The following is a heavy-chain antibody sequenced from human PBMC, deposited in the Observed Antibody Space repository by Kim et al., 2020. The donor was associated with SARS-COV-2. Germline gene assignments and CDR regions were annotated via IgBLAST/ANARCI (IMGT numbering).Heavy chain of an antibody. CDR3: ARGLGYCTSTSCDVDY. V-gene: IGHV7-4-1*01. D-gene: IGHD2-2*01. CDR2: INTNTGNP. CDR1: GYTFTSYA. J-gene: IGHJ4*02. Sequence: ASVKVSCKASGYTFTSYAMDWVRQAPGQGLEWMGWINTNTGNPTYAQGFTGRFVFSLDTSVSTAYLQIGRLKTEDTAVYYCARGLGYCTSTSCDVDYWGQGTLVTVSS.